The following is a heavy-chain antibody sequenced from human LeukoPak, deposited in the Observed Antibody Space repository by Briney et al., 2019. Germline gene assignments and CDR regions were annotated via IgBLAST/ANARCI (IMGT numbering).Heavy chain of an antibody. CDR3: ARRLDGRFWGSDGNFDY. CDR2: IYYSGST. CDR1: GGSISSSSYY. Sequence: PSETLSLTCTVSGGSISSSSYYWGWIRQPPGKGLEWIGSIYYSGSTYYNPSLKSRVTISVDTSKNQFSLKLSSVTAADTAVYYCARRLDGRFWGSDGNFDYWGQGTLVTVSS. D-gene: IGHD7-27*01. V-gene: IGHV4-39*01. J-gene: IGHJ4*02.